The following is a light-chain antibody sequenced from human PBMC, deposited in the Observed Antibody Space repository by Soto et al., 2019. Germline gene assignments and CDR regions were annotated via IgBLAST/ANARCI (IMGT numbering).Light chain of an antibody. V-gene: IGKV1-5*03. Sequence: DIHLTQSPSTLSASVGDRVTITCRASQSISILLAWYQQKPGKAPNLLIYATSTLETGVPSRFSGSGSGTECTLTISRLQPDDSATYYCQHYNDFSWTFGQGTKVEIK. CDR2: ATS. CDR1: QSISIL. CDR3: QHYNDFSWT. J-gene: IGKJ1*01.